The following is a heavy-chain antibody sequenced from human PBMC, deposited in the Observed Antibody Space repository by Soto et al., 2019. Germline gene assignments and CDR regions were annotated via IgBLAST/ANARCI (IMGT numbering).Heavy chain of an antibody. CDR2: IIPIFGTG. D-gene: IGHD6-19*01. CDR1: GWTLSSYG. CDR3: ARERPGIAVAGTYYTYGLDV. V-gene: IGHV1-69*13. Sequence: ASVKVSCKASGWTLSSYGISCVRQAPGQVLEWMGGIIPIFGTGKYAEKFQGRVTIIADESTSTAYMELSSLRSEDTAVYFCARERPGIAVAGTYYTYGLDVWGQGTTVTVSS. J-gene: IGHJ6*02.